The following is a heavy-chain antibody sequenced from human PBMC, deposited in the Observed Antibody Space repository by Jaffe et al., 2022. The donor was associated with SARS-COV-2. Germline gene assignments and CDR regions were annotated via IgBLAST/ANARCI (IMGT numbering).Heavy chain of an antibody. D-gene: IGHD2-2*01. CDR2: ISWNSGSI. V-gene: IGHV3-9*01. Sequence: EVQLVESGGGLVQPGRSLRLSCAASGFTFDDYAMHWVRQAPGKGLEWVSGISWNSGSIGYADSVKGRFTISRDNAKNSLYLQMNSLRAEDTALYYCAQGVVPAAALDYWGQGTLVTVSS. CDR3: AQGVVPAAALDY. CDR1: GFTFDDYA. J-gene: IGHJ4*02.